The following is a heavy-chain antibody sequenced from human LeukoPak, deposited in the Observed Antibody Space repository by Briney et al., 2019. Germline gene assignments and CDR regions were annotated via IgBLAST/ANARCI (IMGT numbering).Heavy chain of an antibody. Sequence: PGESLRLSCAASGFIFSSYWMHWVRQIPGKGLVSVSRINSDGTITNYVDSVKGRSTISRDSAKNTVYLQMNSLTAEDTAVYYCARDMTGSVADYWGQGTLVTVSS. CDR2: INSDGTIT. D-gene: IGHD3-9*01. V-gene: IGHV3-74*01. J-gene: IGHJ4*02. CDR1: GFIFSSYW. CDR3: ARDMTGSVADY.